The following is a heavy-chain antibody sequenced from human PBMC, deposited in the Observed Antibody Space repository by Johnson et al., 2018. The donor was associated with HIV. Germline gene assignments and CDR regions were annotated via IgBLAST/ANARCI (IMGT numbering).Heavy chain of an antibody. CDR2: ISYDGSNK. J-gene: IGHJ3*02. CDR3: ARDVYYYDSSEEGAFDI. V-gene: IGHV3-30*04. CDR1: GFTFSTFP. Sequence: QLVESGGGLVQPGGSLRLSCAASGFTFSTFPMHWVRQAPGKGLEWVAIISYDGSNKYYADSVKGRFTISRDNSKNTLYLQMNSLRAEDTAVYYCARDVYYYDSSEEGAFDIWGQGTMVTVSS. D-gene: IGHD3-22*01.